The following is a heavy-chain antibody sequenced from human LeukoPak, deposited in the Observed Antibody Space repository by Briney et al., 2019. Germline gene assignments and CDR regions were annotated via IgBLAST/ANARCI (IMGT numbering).Heavy chain of an antibody. D-gene: IGHD3-10*01. CDR3: AKDPMVRGSTYDY. CDR2: NSGSGGDT. Sequence: GGSLRLSCAASGFTFSFYAMSWVRQAPGKGLEWLSSNSGSGGDTYYAVSVRGRFTISRDSSKNTLNLQMNSLRAEDTAVYYCAKDPMVRGSTYDYWGQGTLVTVSS. J-gene: IGHJ4*02. V-gene: IGHV3-23*01. CDR1: GFTFSFYA.